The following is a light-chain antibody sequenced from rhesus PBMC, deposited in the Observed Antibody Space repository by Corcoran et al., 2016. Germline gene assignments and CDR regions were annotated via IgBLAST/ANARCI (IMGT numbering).Light chain of an antibody. Sequence: DIQMTQSPSSLSASVGDRVTVTCRASQGINKELSWYQQTPGKAPTLLIYAASSLQPGVSSRFSGSGYGTEYTRTISSLQPEDVATYYCLQDYTTPLTFGEGTKVEIK. CDR3: LQDYTTPLT. V-gene: IGKV1-94*01. CDR2: AAS. CDR1: QGINKE. J-gene: IGKJ4*01.